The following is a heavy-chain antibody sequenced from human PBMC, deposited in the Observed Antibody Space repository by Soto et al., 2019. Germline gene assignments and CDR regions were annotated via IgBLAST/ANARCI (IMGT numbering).Heavy chain of an antibody. D-gene: IGHD1-1*01. Sequence: EVQLLESGGASVQPGPPLRLPCVGSGFPFRNFGLNWVRRVPGRGWGGVASIGGTGAAELGGTGDSTYYIDSVRGRFTISRDNSKNTVSLHMNNLRVEDTAVYYCAKGLVEGTMRNLFDYWGPGTLVTVSS. CDR3: AKGLVEGTMRNLFDY. J-gene: IGHJ4*02. V-gene: IGHV3-23*01. CDR1: GFPFRNFG. CDR2: IGGTGAAELGGTGDST.